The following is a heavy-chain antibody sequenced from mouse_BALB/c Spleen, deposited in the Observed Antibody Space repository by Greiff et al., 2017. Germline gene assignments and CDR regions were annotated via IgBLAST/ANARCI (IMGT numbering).Heavy chain of an antibody. CDR2: ISYSGST. D-gene: IGHD2-14*01. Sequence: EVKLQESGPSLVKPSQTLSLTCSVTGDSITSGYWNWIRKFPGNKLEYMGYISYSGSTYYNPSPKSRISITRDTSKNQYYLQLNSVTTEDTATYYCARSRWRYDGYYFDYWGQGTTLTVSS. CDR3: ARSRWRYDGYYFDY. V-gene: IGHV3-8*02. J-gene: IGHJ2*01. CDR1: GDSITSGY.